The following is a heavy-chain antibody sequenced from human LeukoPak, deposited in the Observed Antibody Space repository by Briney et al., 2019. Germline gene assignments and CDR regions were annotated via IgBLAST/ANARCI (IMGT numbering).Heavy chain of an antibody. Sequence: GGSLRLSCAASGFTFSSSATSWVRQAPGKGLEWVSAIINNGGYTYYADSVQGRFTISRDNSKSTLCLQMNSLRAEDTAVYYCAKQLGYCSDGSCYFPYWGQGTLVTVSS. CDR3: AKQLGYCSDGSCYFPY. J-gene: IGHJ4*02. CDR1: GFTFSSSA. V-gene: IGHV3-23*01. CDR2: IINNGGYT. D-gene: IGHD2-15*01.